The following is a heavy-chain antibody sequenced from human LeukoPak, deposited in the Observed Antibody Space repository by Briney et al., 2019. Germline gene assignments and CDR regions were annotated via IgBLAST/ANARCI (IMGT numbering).Heavy chain of an antibody. D-gene: IGHD3-10*01. CDR1: GFTFRNHG. CDR3: AKDDAWLRFGE. Sequence: GESLRLSCAASGFTFRNHGMNWVRQAPGKGLEWVSGISPSGDITYYADSVKGRFTISRDNSKNTLYLEVISLTAEDTAVYYCAKDDAWLRFGEWSQGTLVTVSS. CDR2: ISPSGDIT. J-gene: IGHJ4*02. V-gene: IGHV3-23*01.